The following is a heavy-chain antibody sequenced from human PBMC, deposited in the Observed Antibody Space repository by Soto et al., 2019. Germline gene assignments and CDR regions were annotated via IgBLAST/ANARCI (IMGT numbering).Heavy chain of an antibody. V-gene: IGHV4-31*03. Sequence: PSETLSLTCTVSGGSISSGGYYWSWIRQHPGKGLEWIGYIYYSGSTYYNPSLKSRVTISVDTSKNQFSLKLSSVTAADTAVYYCAREIVGVPAAIGLFDYWGQGTLVTVSS. CDR2: IYYSGST. CDR1: GGSISSGGYY. J-gene: IGHJ4*02. D-gene: IGHD2-2*01. CDR3: AREIVGVPAAIGLFDY.